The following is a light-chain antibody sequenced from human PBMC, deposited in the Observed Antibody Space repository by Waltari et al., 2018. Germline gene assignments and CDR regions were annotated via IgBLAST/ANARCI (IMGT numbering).Light chain of an antibody. CDR3: CSYAGSSTHVV. V-gene: IGLV2-23*01. J-gene: IGLJ2*01. CDR2: EGS. CDR1: SSDVGRYNL. Sequence: QSALTQPASVSGSPGQSITISCTGTSSDVGRYNLVSWYQQHPGKAPKLMIYEGSKRPSGVSNRFSGSKSGNTASLTISVLQAEDEADYYCCSYAGSSTHVVFGGGTKLTVL.